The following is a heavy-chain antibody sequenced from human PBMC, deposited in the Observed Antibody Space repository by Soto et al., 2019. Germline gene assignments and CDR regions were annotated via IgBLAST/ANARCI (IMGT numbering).Heavy chain of an antibody. D-gene: IGHD3-16*01. CDR1: GVSMRNSY. V-gene: IGHV4-4*07. CDR3: ARGGGVPALGDP. CDR2: ISTSENT. J-gene: IGHJ5*02. Sequence: PSETLSLTCSVSGVSMRNSYWTWIRQSAGKGLEWIGRISTSENTNYNPSLNSRLTMSVDTSKNQVSLKLTSVTAADTAVYYCARGGGVPALGDPWGQGTLVTVS.